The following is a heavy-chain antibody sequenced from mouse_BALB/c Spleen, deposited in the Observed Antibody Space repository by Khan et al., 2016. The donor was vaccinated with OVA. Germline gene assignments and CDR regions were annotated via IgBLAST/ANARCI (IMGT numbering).Heavy chain of an antibody. D-gene: IGHD1-1*02. CDR1: GYTFTDYA. Sequence: QVQLKESGAELVRPGVSVKISCKASGYTFTDYAMHWVKQRHAKSLEWIGVISTNYGDADYNQKFQGKASMTVDRSSSTVYMELARLTSEDSAIYYCVRGGKFAYWGQETLVTVSA. CDR3: VRGGKFAY. CDR2: ISTNYGDA. V-gene: IGHV1S137*01. J-gene: IGHJ3*01.